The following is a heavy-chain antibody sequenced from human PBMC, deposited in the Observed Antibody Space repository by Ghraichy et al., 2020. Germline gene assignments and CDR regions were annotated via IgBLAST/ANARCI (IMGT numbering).Heavy chain of an antibody. CDR1: GYTFTGYY. J-gene: IGHJ3*02. D-gene: IGHD1-20*01. V-gene: IGHV1-2*02. Sequence: ASVKVSCKASGYTFTGYYMHWVRQAPGQGLEWMGWINPNSGGTNYAQKFQGRVTMTRDTSISTAYMELSRLRSDDTAVYYCARARPNWNDDIGAFDIWGQGTMVTVSS. CDR3: ARARPNWNDDIGAFDI. CDR2: INPNSGGT.